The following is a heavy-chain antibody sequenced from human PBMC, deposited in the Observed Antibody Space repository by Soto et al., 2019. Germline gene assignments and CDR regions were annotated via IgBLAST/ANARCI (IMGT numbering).Heavy chain of an antibody. CDR1: GFTFSSYA. Sequence: EVQLVESGGGLVQPGGSLRLSCAASGFTFSSYAMHWVRQAPGKGLEYVSTISTNGGSTYYANSVKGRFTISRDNSKNTLYLQMGSLRAEDMAVYYCAREGGDSSGWYGGYYFDYWGQGTLVTASS. J-gene: IGHJ4*02. D-gene: IGHD6-19*01. CDR3: AREGGDSSGWYGGYYFDY. V-gene: IGHV3-64*01. CDR2: ISTNGGST.